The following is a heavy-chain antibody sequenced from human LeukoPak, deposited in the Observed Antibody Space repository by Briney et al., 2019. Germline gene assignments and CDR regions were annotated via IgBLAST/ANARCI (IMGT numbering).Heavy chain of an antibody. Sequence: GGSLRLSCAASGFTLSSYWMHWVRQAPGKGLVWVSGIDSDGRSTSYADSVKGRFTISRDNAKNTLYLQMNSLRAEDTAVYYCARAVVGATVFDYWGQGTLVTVSS. D-gene: IGHD1-26*01. CDR2: IDSDGRST. J-gene: IGHJ4*02. CDR1: GFTLSSYW. V-gene: IGHV3-74*01. CDR3: ARAVVGATVFDY.